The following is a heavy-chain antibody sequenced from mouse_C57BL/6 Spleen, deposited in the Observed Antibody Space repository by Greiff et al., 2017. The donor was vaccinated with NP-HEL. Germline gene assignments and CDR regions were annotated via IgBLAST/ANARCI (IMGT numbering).Heavy chain of an antibody. D-gene: IGHD2-4*01. V-gene: IGHV1-64*01. CDR2: IHPNSGST. CDR1: GYTFTSYW. Sequence: QVQLQQPGAELVKPGASVKLSCKASGYTFTSYWMHWVKQRPGQGLEWIGMIHPNSGSTNYNEKFKSKATLTVDKSSSTAYMQLSSLTSEDSAVYYCARSLYDYDEFLFDYWGQGTTLTVSS. J-gene: IGHJ2*01. CDR3: ARSLYDYDEFLFDY.